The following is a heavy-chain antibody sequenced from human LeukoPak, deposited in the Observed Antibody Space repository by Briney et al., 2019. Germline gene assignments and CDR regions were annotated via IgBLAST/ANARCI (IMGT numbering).Heavy chain of an antibody. CDR3: ARDRGTVTTKFDY. Sequence: PGRSLRLSCAASGFTFSSYAMHWVRQAPGKGLEWVAVISYDGSNKYYADSVKGRFTISRDNSKNTLYLQMNSLRAEDTAVYYCARDRGTVTTKFDYWGQGTLVTVSS. CDR1: GFTFSSYA. J-gene: IGHJ4*02. CDR2: ISYDGSNK. V-gene: IGHV3-30*04. D-gene: IGHD4-17*01.